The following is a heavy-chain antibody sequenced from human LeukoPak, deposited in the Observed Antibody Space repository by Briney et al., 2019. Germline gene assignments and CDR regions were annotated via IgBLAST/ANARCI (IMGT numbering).Heavy chain of an antibody. Sequence: GGSLRLSCAASGFTFSSYAMHWVRQAPGKGLEWVAVILNDGSNKQYADSVKGRFTISRDNSKNTVYLQINSLRAEDTAVYYCATLSGGSHVYDYWGLGTLVTVSS. V-gene: IGHV3-30*03. CDR1: GFTFSSYA. CDR2: ILNDGSNK. D-gene: IGHD1-26*01. J-gene: IGHJ4*02. CDR3: ATLSGGSHVYDY.